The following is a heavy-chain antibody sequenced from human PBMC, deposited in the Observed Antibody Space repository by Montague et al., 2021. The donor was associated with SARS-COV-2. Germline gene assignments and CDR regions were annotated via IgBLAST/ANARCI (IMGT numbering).Heavy chain of an antibody. D-gene: IGHD3-16*01. CDR2: IFHSGTT. J-gene: IGHJ5*02. Sequence: SETLSLTCTVSGGSISSDNWWTWARQPPGKGLEWIGDIFHSGTTNYNPSLKSRLTISVDKSKNQISLKLISVTAADTAMYYCALPLGGARFDPWGQGALVTVSS. V-gene: IGHV4-4*02. CDR3: ALPLGGARFDP. CDR1: GGSISSDNW.